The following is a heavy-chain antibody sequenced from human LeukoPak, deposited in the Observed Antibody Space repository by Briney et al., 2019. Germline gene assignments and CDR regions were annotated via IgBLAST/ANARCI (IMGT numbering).Heavy chain of an antibody. Sequence: GASVKVSCKASGYTFTSFYMHWVRQAPGQGLERMGIINPSGGSTSYAQKFQGRVTMTRDTSTNTVYVELSSLISEDTAVHYCARDLDGSGYYPDYWGQGTLVTVSS. CDR1: GYTFTSFY. CDR2: INPSGGST. D-gene: IGHD3-22*01. J-gene: IGHJ4*02. V-gene: IGHV1-46*01. CDR3: ARDLDGSGYYPDY.